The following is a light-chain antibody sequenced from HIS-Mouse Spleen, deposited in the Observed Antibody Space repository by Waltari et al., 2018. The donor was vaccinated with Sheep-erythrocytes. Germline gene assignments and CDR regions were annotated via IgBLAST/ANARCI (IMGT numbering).Light chain of an antibody. Sequence: QSALTQPRSVSGSPGQSVTISCTGTSSDVGGYNYVSWYQQHPGKAPELMIYDFSKRPAGFPVRFSGSKSGNTASLTISGLQAEDEADYYCCSYAGSYTWVFGGGTKLTVL. CDR1: SSDVGGYNY. CDR3: CSYAGSYTWV. V-gene: IGLV2-11*01. CDR2: DFS. J-gene: IGLJ3*02.